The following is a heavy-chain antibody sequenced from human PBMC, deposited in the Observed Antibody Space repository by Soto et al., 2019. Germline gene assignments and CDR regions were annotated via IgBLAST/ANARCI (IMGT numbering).Heavy chain of an antibody. CDR1: GFSLSTSGMS. CDR3: ARSGFNSSWYSYYFDY. Sequence: SGPTLVNPTQTLTLTCSFSGFSLSTSGMSVSWIRQPPGKALEWLALIDWDGDEHYTTSLKTRLTISKDTSKNQVVLTLTNMDPVDTATYFCARSGFNSSWYSYYFDYWGQGALVTVS. CDR2: IDWDGDE. V-gene: IGHV2-70*01. D-gene: IGHD6-13*01. J-gene: IGHJ4*01.